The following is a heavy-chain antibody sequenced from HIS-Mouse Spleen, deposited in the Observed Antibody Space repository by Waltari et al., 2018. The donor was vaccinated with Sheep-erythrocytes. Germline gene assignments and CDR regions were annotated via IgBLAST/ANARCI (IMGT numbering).Heavy chain of an antibody. Sequence: EVQLVESGGGLVQPGGSLRLSCAASGFTFSSYWMSWVRQAPGKGLAWVANIKQDGSEKYYVDSVKGRFTSYRDNAKNSLYLQMNSLRAEDTAVYYCARSGSYYFDYWGQGTLVTVSS. CDR2: IKQDGSEK. CDR3: ARSGSYYFDY. CDR1: GFTFSSYW. D-gene: IGHD1-26*01. J-gene: IGHJ4*02. V-gene: IGHV3-7*01.